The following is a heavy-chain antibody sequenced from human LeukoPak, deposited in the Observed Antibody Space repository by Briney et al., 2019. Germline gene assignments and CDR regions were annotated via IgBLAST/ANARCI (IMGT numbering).Heavy chain of an antibody. CDR2: ISSSSSYI. D-gene: IGHD1-20*01. CDR3: AREGSGITGTDY. V-gene: IGHV3-21*01. Sequence: GWSLRLSCAASGFTFSSYSMNWVRQAPGKGLEWVSSISSSSSYIYYADSVKGRFTISRGNAKNSLYLQMNSLRAEDTAVYYCAREGSGITGTDYWGQGTLVTVSS. CDR1: GFTFSSYS. J-gene: IGHJ4*02.